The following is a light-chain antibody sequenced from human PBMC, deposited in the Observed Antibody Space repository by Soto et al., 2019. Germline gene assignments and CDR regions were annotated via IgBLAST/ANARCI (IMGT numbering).Light chain of an antibody. CDR2: GNS. CDR3: QSYDSSLSVHV. V-gene: IGLV1-40*01. J-gene: IGLJ1*01. CDR1: SSNIGAGYD. Sequence: QSVLTQPPSVSGAPGQRVTISCTGSSSNIGAGYDVHWYQQLPGTAPKLLIYGNSNRPSGVPDRFSGSKSGTSASLAITGLQAEDEADYYCQSYDSSLSVHVFGTGNKVTVL.